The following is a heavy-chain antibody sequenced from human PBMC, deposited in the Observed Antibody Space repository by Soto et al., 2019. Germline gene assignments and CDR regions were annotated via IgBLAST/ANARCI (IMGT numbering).Heavy chain of an antibody. D-gene: IGHD2-21*01. J-gene: IGHJ4*02. CDR1: GVTFRGYA. CDR3: ARAYQLTYYFDY. CDR2: ISDDGSKT. V-gene: IGHV3-30*14. Sequence: PGGSLRLSCAGSGVTFRGYAVHWVRQAPGKGLEWVTVISDDGSKTYYVDSVKGRFTVSRDDSTNTVFLQMNSLRTEDTAVYHCARAYQLTYYFDYWGPGTLVTVPQ.